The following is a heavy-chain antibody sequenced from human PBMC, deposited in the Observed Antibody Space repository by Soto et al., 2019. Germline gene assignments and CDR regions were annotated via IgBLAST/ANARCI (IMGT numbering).Heavy chain of an antibody. CDR1: GGSITSYY. V-gene: IGHV4-59*01. CDR3: ARKRISMTLGTGFDP. Sequence: SETLSLTCTVSGGSITSYYWSWIRQPPGKGLEWIGYIYYSGSTNYNPSLKSRVTISVDTSKNQFSLKLSSVTAADTAVYYCARKRISMTLGTGFDPWGQGTLVTVSS. CDR2: IYYSGST. D-gene: IGHD2-15*01. J-gene: IGHJ5*02.